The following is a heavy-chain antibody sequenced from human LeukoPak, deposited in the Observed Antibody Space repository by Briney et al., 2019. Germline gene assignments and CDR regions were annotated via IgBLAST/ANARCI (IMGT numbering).Heavy chain of an antibody. V-gene: IGHV3-30*18. CDR1: GFTFSSYG. J-gene: IGHJ3*02. CDR3: AKAVAADDAFDI. CDR2: ISYDGGNK. Sequence: PGGSLRLSCAASGFTFSSYGMHWVRQAPGKGLEWVAVISYDGGNKYYADSVKGRFTISRDNSKNTLYLQMNSLRAEDTAVYYCAKAVAADDAFDIWGQGTMVTVSS. D-gene: IGHD6-13*01.